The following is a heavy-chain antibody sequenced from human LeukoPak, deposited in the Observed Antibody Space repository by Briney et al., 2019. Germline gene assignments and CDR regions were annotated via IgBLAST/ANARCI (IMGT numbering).Heavy chain of an antibody. V-gene: IGHV1-69*13. CDR2: IFPVFGTP. Sequence: SVKVSCKASGGTFTNFAICWVRQAPGQGLEGMGGIFPVFGTPTYAQKFQGRVTITADEPTRTAHMELSSLKSDDTAVYYCARGPHTSSWYKHTFHIWAQGTMVTVSS. J-gene: IGHJ3*02. CDR1: GGTFTNFA. CDR3: ARGPHTSSWYKHTFHI. D-gene: IGHD6-13*01.